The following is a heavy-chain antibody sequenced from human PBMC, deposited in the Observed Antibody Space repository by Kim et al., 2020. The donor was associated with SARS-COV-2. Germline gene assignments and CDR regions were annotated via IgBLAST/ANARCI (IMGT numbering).Heavy chain of an antibody. CDR1: GGSISSSSYY. D-gene: IGHD3-22*01. J-gene: IGHJ4*02. CDR3: ARHLYYYDSSGYTIDY. CDR2: IYYSGST. Sequence: SETLSLTCTVSGGSISSSSYYWGWIRQPPGKGLEWIGSIYYSGSTYYNPSLKSRVTISVDTSKNQFSLKLSSVTAADTAVYYCARHLYYYDSSGYTIDYWGQGTLVTVSS. V-gene: IGHV4-39*01.